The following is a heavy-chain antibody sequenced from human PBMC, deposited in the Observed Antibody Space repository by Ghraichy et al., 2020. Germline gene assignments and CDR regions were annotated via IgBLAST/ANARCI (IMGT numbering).Heavy chain of an antibody. CDR1: GFTFSNYW. D-gene: IGHD3-16*01. Sequence: GGSLRLSCAASGFTFSNYWMYWVRRAPGKELVWVSRVNKDGSSTHYADSVKGRFTTSRDNAKNTLYLQMHSLRAEDTADYYCAMGVYYYMDVWGKGTTVTVSS. CDR2: VNKDGSST. V-gene: IGHV3-74*01. CDR3: AMGVYYYMDV. J-gene: IGHJ6*03.